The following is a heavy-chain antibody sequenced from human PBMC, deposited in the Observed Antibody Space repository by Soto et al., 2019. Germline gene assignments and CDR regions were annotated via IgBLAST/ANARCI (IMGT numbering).Heavy chain of an antibody. D-gene: IGHD3-9*01. Sequence: EVQLLESGGGLVQPGGSLRLSCAASGFTFSSHGMSWVRQAPGKGLEWVSGISGSGKNTYYADSVKGRFSISRDNSKNTLYLQMNSLRAEDTALYYCAKVVKYDVLTGYYKGPDYYGMDVWGQGTTVTVSS. CDR3: AKVVKYDVLTGYYKGPDYYGMDV. J-gene: IGHJ6*02. CDR2: ISGSGKNT. CDR1: GFTFSSHG. V-gene: IGHV3-23*01.